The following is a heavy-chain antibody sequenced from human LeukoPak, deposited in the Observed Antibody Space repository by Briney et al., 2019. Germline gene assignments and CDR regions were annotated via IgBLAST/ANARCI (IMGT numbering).Heavy chain of an antibody. CDR3: ARGACCGGDCPLPNSLY. D-gene: IGHD2-21*01. V-gene: IGHV3-74*01. Sequence: GGSLRLSCAASEFTFSSYWMHWVRQAPGKGLVWVSRIKGDGSSTTYADSVKGRFTISRDNAKNTLYLQMNSLTAEDTAVYYCARGACCGGDCPLPNSLYWGRGTLVTVSS. CDR1: EFTFSSYW. J-gene: IGHJ4*02. CDR2: IKGDGSST.